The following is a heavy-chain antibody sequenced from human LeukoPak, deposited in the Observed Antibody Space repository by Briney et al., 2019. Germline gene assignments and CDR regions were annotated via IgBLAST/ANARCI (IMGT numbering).Heavy chain of an antibody. V-gene: IGHV5-51*01. D-gene: IGHD6-13*01. CDR2: IYPGDSDT. Sequence: GGSLRLSCAASGFTFSSYSMNWVRQAPGKGLEWMGIIYPGDSDTRYSPSFQGQVTISADKSISTAYLQWSSLKASDTAMYYCARRHRIAAALGAFDIWGQGTMVTVSS. CDR1: GFTFSSYS. CDR3: ARRHRIAAALGAFDI. J-gene: IGHJ3*02.